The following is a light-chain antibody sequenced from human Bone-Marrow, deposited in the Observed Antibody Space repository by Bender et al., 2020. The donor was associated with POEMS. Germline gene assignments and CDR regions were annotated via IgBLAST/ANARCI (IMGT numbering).Light chain of an antibody. V-gene: IGLV3-21*02. CDR2: DDR. CDR1: NIGSKS. J-gene: IGLJ2*01. Sequence: SYVLTQPPSVSVAPGQTASLTCGGDNIGSKSVHWYQQKPGQAPLLVVFDDRDRPSGIPERFSGSNSGNTATLIIGRVDDGDEADYYCQAWDSSSVIFGGGTKLTVL. CDR3: QAWDSSSVI.